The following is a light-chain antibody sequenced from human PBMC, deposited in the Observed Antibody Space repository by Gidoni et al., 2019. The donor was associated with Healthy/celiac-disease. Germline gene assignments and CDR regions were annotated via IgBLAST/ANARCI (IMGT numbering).Light chain of an antibody. J-gene: IGKJ4*01. Sequence: EIVLTQSPATLSLSPGERATLPCRASQGVSSYLPWYQQKPGQAPRLLIYDASNRATGIPARISGSGSGTDFTLTISSLEPEDFAVYYCQQRSNWSTFGGGTKVEIK. CDR1: QGVSSY. CDR2: DAS. V-gene: IGKV3-11*01. CDR3: QQRSNWST.